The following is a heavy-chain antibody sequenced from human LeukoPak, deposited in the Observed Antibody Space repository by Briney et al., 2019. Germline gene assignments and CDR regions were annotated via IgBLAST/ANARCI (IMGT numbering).Heavy chain of an antibody. D-gene: IGHD2-21*02. J-gene: IGHJ6*03. Sequence: ASVKVSCKASGYTFTSYYMHWVRQAPGQGLEWMGIINPSGGSTSYAQKFQGRVTMTRDMSTSTVYMELSSLRSEDTAVYYCARGQTVVVTAILSYYYYYMDVWGKGTTVTISS. CDR2: INPSGGST. V-gene: IGHV1-46*01. CDR3: ARGQTVVVTAILSYYYYYMDV. CDR1: GYTFTSYY.